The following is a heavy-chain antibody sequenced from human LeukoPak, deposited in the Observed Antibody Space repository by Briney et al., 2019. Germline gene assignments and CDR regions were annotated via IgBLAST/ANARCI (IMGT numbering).Heavy chain of an antibody. Sequence: GGSLRLSCVGSGFIFGKYAMTWVRQAPGKGLEWVSTISGGGDSTWNADSVKGRFTVSRDNSKDTLYLQMSSLRVEDTAVYYCAKRGSSETRWYPFDYWGQGTLVTVSS. J-gene: IGHJ4*02. CDR3: AKRGSSETRWYPFDY. CDR2: ISGGGDST. CDR1: GFIFGKYA. D-gene: IGHD2-15*01. V-gene: IGHV3-23*01.